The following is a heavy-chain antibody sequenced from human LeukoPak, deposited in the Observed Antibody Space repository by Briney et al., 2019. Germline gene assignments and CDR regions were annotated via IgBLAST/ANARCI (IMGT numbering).Heavy chain of an antibody. V-gene: IGHV4-59*08. Sequence: PSETLSLTCTVSGGSISSYYWSWIRQPPGKGLEWIGYIYYSGSTNYNPSLKSRVTISVDTSKNQFSLKLSSVTAADTAVYYCAGHFLLVGATDYWGQGTLVTVSS. CDR1: GGSISSYY. D-gene: IGHD1-26*01. CDR2: IYYSGST. J-gene: IGHJ4*02. CDR3: AGHFLLVGATDY.